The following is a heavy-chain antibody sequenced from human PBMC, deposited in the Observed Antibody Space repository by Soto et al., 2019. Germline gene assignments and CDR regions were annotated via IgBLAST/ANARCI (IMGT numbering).Heavy chain of an antibody. CDR2: IWYDGSNK. V-gene: IGHV3-33*01. Sequence: GGSLRLSCAASGFTFSSYGMHWVRQAPGKGLEWVAVIWYDGSNKYYADSVKGRFTISRDNSKNTLYLQMNSLRAEDTAVYYCARDRIAAAAYDWFDPWGQGTLVTVSS. CDR1: GFTFSSYG. J-gene: IGHJ5*02. CDR3: ARDRIAAAAYDWFDP. D-gene: IGHD6-13*01.